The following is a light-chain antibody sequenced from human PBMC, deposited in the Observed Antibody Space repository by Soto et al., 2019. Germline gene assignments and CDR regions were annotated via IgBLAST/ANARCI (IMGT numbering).Light chain of an antibody. CDR3: QQYYRYPWM. V-gene: IGKV1-16*01. Sequence: DIQMTQSPSSLSASIGDRVTITCRASQGISTYLGWYQQKPGKVPKSLIYSASNLQSGVPSRFSAMGSGTEFTLPITDMQPDDFATYYCQQYYRYPWMFGQGTKVEIK. J-gene: IGKJ1*01. CDR1: QGISTY. CDR2: SAS.